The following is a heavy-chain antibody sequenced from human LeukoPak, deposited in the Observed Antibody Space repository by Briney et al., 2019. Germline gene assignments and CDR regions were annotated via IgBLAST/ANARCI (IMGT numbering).Heavy chain of an antibody. CDR3: AITGTYNWFDP. CDR2: INPNSGGT. Sequence: ASVKVSCKASGYTFTDYYMHWVRQAPGEGLEWMGWINPNSGGTNYAQKFQGRVTMTRDTSISTAYMELSRLRSDDTAAYYCAITGTYNWFDPWGQGTLVTVSS. CDR1: GYTFTDYY. V-gene: IGHV1-2*02. J-gene: IGHJ5*02. D-gene: IGHD1-7*01.